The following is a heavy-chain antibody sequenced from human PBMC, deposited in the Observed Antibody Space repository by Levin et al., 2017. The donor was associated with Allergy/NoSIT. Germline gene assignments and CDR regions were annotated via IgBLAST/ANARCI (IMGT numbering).Heavy chain of an antibody. CDR3: ARVTPAAAVLVY. J-gene: IGHJ4*01. V-gene: IGHV4-34*01. D-gene: IGHD6-25*01. CDR2: INYSGST. CDR1: GGSFSGYY. Sequence: SETLSLTCAVYGGSFSGYYWNWIRQPPGKGLEWIGEINYSGSTNYNPSLKSRVTISVDTSKNQFSLKLSSVTAADTAVYYCARVTPAAAVLVYWGNRTLVTVSS.